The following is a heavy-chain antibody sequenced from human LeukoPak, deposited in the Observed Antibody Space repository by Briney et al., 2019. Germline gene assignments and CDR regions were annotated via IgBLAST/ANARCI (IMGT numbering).Heavy chain of an antibody. CDR2: IYYSGST. V-gene: IGHV4-59*01. D-gene: IGHD3-16*02. CDR3: ARSLSWFDP. CDR1: GDSISSYY. J-gene: IGHJ5*02. Sequence: SETLSLTCTVSGDSISSYYWSWIRQPPGKGQEWIGYIYYSGSTNYNPSLKSRVTISVDTSKNQFSLKLNSVTAADTAVYYCARSLSWFDPWGQGTLVIVSS.